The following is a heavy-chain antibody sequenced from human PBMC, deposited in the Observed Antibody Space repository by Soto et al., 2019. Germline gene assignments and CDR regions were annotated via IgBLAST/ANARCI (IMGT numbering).Heavy chain of an antibody. J-gene: IGHJ4*02. Sequence: EVQLLESGGGLVQPGGSLRLSCAASGFTFSSYAMSWVRQAPGKGLEWVSAISGSGDSTYYADSVKGRFTISRDNSKNPRQLQMNSLRAEDTAVYHCAGGLYSGWLPFVFGFWGQVTLVPGFS. CDR3: AGGLYSGWLPFVFGF. V-gene: IGHV3-23*01. CDR2: ISGSGDST. CDR1: GFTFSSYA. D-gene: IGHD6-19*01.